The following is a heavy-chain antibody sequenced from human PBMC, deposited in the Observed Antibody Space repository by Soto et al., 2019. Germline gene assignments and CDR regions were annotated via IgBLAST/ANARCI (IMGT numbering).Heavy chain of an antibody. J-gene: IGHJ4*02. D-gene: IGHD3-22*01. CDR2: ISAYSGNT. CDR1: GYTFTTYG. CDR3: ASSVSGYPSDFDY. V-gene: IGHV1-18*01. Sequence: ASVKVSCKASGYTFTTYGISWVRQAPGQGLEWMGWISAYSGNTNFAQKFRGRLSMTTDTSTSTVYMELRSLRSDDTAVYYCASSVSGYPSDFDYWGQGTLVTVSS.